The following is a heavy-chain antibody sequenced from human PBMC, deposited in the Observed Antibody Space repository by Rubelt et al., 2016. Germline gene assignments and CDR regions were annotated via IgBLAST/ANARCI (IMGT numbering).Heavy chain of an antibody. J-gene: IGHJ4*02. V-gene: IGHV2-70*11. Sequence: QTRTLTCTFSGFSLSTSGMCVSWIRQPPGKALEWLARIDWDDDKYYSTSLKTRLTISKDTSKNQVVLTMTNMDPVDTATYYCARIRYSSSSADYWGQGTLVTVSS. CDR3: ARIRYSSSSADY. CDR2: IDWDDDK. D-gene: IGHD6-6*01. CDR1: GFSLSTSGMC.